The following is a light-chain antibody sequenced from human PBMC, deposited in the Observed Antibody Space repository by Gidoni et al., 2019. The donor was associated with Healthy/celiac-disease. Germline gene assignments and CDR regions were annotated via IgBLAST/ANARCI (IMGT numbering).Light chain of an antibody. CDR3: QQYNSAPRT. Sequence: DIHMTQSPPSLSASVGDRVTITCRASQGISNYLAWYQQKPGKVPKLLIYAASTLQSGVPSRFSGSGSGTDFTLTISSLQPEDVATYYCQQYNSAPRTFXQXTKVEIK. V-gene: IGKV1-27*01. CDR2: AAS. J-gene: IGKJ1*01. CDR1: QGISNY.